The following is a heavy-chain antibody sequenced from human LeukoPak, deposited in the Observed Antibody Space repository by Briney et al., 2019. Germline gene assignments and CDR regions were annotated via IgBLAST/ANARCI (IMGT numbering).Heavy chain of an antibody. CDR3: ARDLYSSSWYSDYYYYYMDV. Sequence: ASVKVSCKASGYTFTGYYMHWVRQAPGQGLEWMGWINPNSGGTNYAQKFQGRVTMTRDTSISTAYMELSRLRSDDTAVYYCARDLYSSSWYSDYYYYYMDVWGKGTTVTISS. CDR2: INPNSGGT. J-gene: IGHJ6*03. D-gene: IGHD6-13*01. V-gene: IGHV1-2*02. CDR1: GYTFTGYY.